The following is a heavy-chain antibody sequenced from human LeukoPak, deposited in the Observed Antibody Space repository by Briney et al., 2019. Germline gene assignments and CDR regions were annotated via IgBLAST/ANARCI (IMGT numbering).Heavy chain of an antibody. Sequence: SETLSLTCTVSSGSISTSNYYWGWVRQPPGKALEWIGNIFYSGSTYYSPSLKSRVTISLDTSKNQFSLNLSSVTAADTAVYYCARHLSAWFGGRNGWFDPWGQGSLVTVSS. CDR3: ARHLSAWFGGRNGWFDP. CDR1: SGSISTSNYY. CDR2: IFYSGST. V-gene: IGHV4-39*01. D-gene: IGHD3-10*01. J-gene: IGHJ5*02.